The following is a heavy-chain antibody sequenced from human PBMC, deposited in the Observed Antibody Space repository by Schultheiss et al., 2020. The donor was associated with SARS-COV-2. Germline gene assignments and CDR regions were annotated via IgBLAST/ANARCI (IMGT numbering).Heavy chain of an antibody. CDR2: ISHSGIT. V-gene: IGHV4-31*03. Sequence: SETLSLTCSVSGGSITRGGYWWSWIRQFPGKGLEWIGYISHSGITYYIPSLRGRVSVSIDRSQNQFSLTLTSVTAADTAVYYCARYDSRGDYHTIDYWGRGTLVTVSS. CDR3: ARYDSRGDYHTIDY. CDR1: GGSITRGGYW. D-gene: IGHD3-22*01. J-gene: IGHJ4*02.